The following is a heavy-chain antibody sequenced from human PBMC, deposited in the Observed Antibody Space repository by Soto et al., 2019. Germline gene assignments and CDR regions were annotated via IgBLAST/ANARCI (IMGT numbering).Heavy chain of an antibody. Sequence: GGSLRLSCAASGFTFSSYAMSWVRQAPGKGLEWVSAISGSGGSTYYADSVKGRFTTSRDNSKNTLYLQMNSLRAEDTAVYYCANSRSSGDYYYYYGMDVWGQGTTVTVSS. CDR3: ANSRSSGDYYYYYGMDV. V-gene: IGHV3-23*01. J-gene: IGHJ6*02. D-gene: IGHD6-19*01. CDR1: GFTFSSYA. CDR2: ISGSGGST.